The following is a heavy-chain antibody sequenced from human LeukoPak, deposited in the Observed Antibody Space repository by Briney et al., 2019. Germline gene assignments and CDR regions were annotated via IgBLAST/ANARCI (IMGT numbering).Heavy chain of an antibody. CDR1: GFTFDDYA. V-gene: IGHV3-9*01. CDR3: ARDSSGYSHGLGY. Sequence: GRSLRLSCAASGFTFDDYAMHWVRQAPGKGLEWVSGISWNSGSIGYADSVKGRFTISRDNAKNSLYLQMNSLRAGDTALYYCARDSSGYSHGLGYWGQGTLVTVSS. CDR2: ISWNSGSI. D-gene: IGHD3-22*01. J-gene: IGHJ4*02.